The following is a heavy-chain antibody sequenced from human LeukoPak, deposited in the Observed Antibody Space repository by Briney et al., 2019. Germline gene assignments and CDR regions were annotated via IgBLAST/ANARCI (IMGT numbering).Heavy chain of an antibody. V-gene: IGHV3-49*03. CDR3: TRAGKPPYFDY. J-gene: IGHJ4*02. Sequence: GGSLRLSCLTSGFTLSTNAMSWFRQAPGKGLEWVALIRGTPYGGTTEYAASVKGRFTISRDDSKSIAYLQMNSLKTEDTAVYYCTRAGKPPYFDYWGQGTLVIVSS. CDR1: GFTLSTNA. CDR2: IRGTPYGGTT.